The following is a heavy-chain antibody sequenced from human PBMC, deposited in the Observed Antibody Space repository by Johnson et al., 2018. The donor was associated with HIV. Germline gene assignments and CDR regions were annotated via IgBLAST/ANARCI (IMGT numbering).Heavy chain of an antibody. J-gene: IGHJ3*02. Sequence: MQLVESGGGLVQPGGSLRLSCGASGFSVSDSYMNWVRQAPGQGLEWVSVLYSGGNTYYADSVRGRFTISRDTSKNTLYLQMNNLRAEDTALYYCARRWELHSNAFDIWGQGTMVTVSS. CDR1: GFSVSDSY. V-gene: IGHV3-66*01. CDR3: ARRWELHSNAFDI. D-gene: IGHD1-26*01. CDR2: LYSGGNT.